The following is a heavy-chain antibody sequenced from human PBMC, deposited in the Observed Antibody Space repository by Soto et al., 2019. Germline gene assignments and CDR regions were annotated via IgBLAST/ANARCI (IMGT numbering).Heavy chain of an antibody. CDR2: ISGSGGST. D-gene: IGHD3-3*01. J-gene: IGHJ6*03. CDR1: GFTFSSYA. Sequence: PAGSLRLSCAASGFTFSSYAMSWVRQAPGKGLEWVSAISGSGGSTYYADSVKGRFTISRDNSKNTLYLQMNSLRAEDTAVYYCAKSPRTIFGVTFYYYYYMDVWGKGTTVTVSS. CDR3: AKSPRTIFGVTFYYYYYMDV. V-gene: IGHV3-23*01.